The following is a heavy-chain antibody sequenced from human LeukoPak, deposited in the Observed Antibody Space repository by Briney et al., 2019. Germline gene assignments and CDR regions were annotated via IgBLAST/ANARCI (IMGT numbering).Heavy chain of an antibody. V-gene: IGHV4-34*01. Sequence: SETLSLTCAVYGGSFSAHFWSWIRQPPGKGLEWIGDINHSGSTNYNPSLKSRVTISVDTSTNQFSLKLSSVTAADTAVYYCARGRAIAAAALGYWGQGTRVTVSS. J-gene: IGHJ4*02. CDR3: ARGRAIAAAALGY. CDR2: INHSGST. CDR1: GGSFSAHF. D-gene: IGHD6-13*01.